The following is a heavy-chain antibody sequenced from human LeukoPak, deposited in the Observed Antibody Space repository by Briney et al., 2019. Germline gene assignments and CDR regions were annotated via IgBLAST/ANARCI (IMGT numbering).Heavy chain of an antibody. CDR1: GYTFTSCY. J-gene: IGHJ4*02. V-gene: IGHV1-46*01. CDR2: VNPSGGNT. D-gene: IGHD3-22*01. CDR3: ARDRDYYDSSDLYYIDY. Sequence: ASVKVSCKASGYTFTSCYMHWVQQAPGQGLEWMGIVNPSGGNTSYAQKFQDRVTLTTDTSTNTVYMELSSLRSEDTAVYYCARDRDYYDSSDLYYIDYWGQGTLVTVSS.